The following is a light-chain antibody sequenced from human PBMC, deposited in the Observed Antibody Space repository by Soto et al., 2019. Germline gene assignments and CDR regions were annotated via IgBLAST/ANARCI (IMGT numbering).Light chain of an antibody. CDR2: GAS. CDR1: QTVSSNF. Sequence: EIVFAQFSSTLSFPPGERATLAWKSSQTVSSNFLAWYQQRPGQAPRLLIYGASSRAAGIPDRFSGSGSGTDFTLTISRLEPEDLAVYYCQQYGSSPETFGQGTKVDIK. CDR3: QQYGSSPET. J-gene: IGKJ1*01. V-gene: IGKV3-20*01.